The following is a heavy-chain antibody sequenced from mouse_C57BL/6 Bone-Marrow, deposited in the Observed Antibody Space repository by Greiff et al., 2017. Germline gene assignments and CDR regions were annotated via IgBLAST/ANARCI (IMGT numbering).Heavy chain of an antibody. CDR1: GYTFTSYT. J-gene: IGHJ3*01. Sequence: QVQLQQSGAELARPGASVKMSCKASGYTFTSYTMHWVKQRPGQGLEWIGYINPSSGYTKYNQKFKDKATLTAEKSSSTAYMQLSSLTSEESAVYYCARGGRFAYWGQGTLVTVSA. CDR3: ARGGRFAY. CDR2: INPSSGYT. V-gene: IGHV1-4*01.